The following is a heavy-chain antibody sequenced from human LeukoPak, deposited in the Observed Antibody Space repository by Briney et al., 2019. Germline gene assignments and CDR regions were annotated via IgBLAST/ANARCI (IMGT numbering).Heavy chain of an antibody. Sequence: PGGSLRLSCAASGFTFSSYAMSWVRQAPGKGLEWVSAISGSGGSTYYADSVKGRFTISRDNSKNTLYLQMNSLRAEDTAVYYCAKDGGLNDPFAGLRPIYYFDYWGQGTLVTVSS. CDR3: AKDGGLNDPFAGLRPIYYFDY. J-gene: IGHJ4*02. CDR2: ISGSGGST. D-gene: IGHD6-6*01. V-gene: IGHV3-23*01. CDR1: GFTFSSYA.